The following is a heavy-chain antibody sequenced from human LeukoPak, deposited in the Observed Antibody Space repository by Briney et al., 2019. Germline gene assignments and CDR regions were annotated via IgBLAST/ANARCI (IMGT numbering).Heavy chain of an antibody. Sequence: SVKVSCKASGGTFSSYAISWVRQAPGQGLEWMGGIIPIFGTANYAQKFQGRVTITADESTSTAYMELSSLRSEDTAVYYCARADGSGPPHYYYYYMDVWGKGTTVTVSS. CDR1: GGTFSSYA. J-gene: IGHJ6*03. CDR2: IIPIFGTA. CDR3: ARADGSGPPHYYYYYMDV. D-gene: IGHD6-19*01. V-gene: IGHV1-69*13.